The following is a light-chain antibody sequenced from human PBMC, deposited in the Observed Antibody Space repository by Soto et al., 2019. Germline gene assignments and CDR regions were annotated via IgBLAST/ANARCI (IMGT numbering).Light chain of an antibody. V-gene: IGLV2-14*01. J-gene: IGLJ1*01. CDR1: SSDVGGYTF. Sequence: QSVLTQPASVSGSPGQSITISCTGTSSDVGGYTFVSWYQQHPGKAPKLMIYEVSNRPSGVSNRFSGSKSGNTASLTISGLQAEDEADYYCSSYTSSSTYVFGTGTKVTVL. CDR3: SSYTSSSTYV. CDR2: EVS.